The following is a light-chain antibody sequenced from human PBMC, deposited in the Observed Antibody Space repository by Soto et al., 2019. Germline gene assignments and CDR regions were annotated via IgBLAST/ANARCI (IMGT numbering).Light chain of an antibody. CDR3: QQRHWPWT. CDR2: DAS. CDR1: QSVGNW. Sequence: IVLTQSPATLSLSPGERATLSCRASQSVGNWLAWYQQKPGQAPRLLIYDASNRATGIPARFSGSGSETDFTLTISSLEPEDFAVYYCQQRHWPWTFGQGTKVEIK. V-gene: IGKV3-11*01. J-gene: IGKJ1*01.